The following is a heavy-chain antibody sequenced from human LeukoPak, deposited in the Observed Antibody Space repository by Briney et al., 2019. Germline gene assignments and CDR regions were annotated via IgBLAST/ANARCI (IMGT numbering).Heavy chain of an antibody. CDR2: INNDGRST. J-gene: IGHJ3*02. D-gene: IGHD1-26*01. CDR3: TRGGSPPEALGDAFDM. V-gene: IGHV3-74*01. Sequence: GGSLRLSCAASGFTFSRYWMHWVRQAPGKGLVRVSRINNDGRSTIYADSVKGRFTISRDNAKSTLYLQMNSLRAEDTAVYYCTRGGSPPEALGDAFDMWGQGTMVTVSS. CDR1: GFTFSRYW.